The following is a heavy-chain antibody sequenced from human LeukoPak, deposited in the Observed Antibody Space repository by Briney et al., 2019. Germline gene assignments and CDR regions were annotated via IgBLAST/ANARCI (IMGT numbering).Heavy chain of an antibody. CDR2: IYSGGST. V-gene: IGHV3-53*01. D-gene: IGHD6-13*01. CDR3: ARIRGSSWYYFDY. J-gene: IGHJ4*02. CDR1: GFTVSSNY. Sequence: GGSLRLSCAASGFTVSSNYMSWVRQAPGKGLEWVSVIYSGGSTYYADSVKGRFTISRDNSKNTLYLQMNSLRAEDTAVYYCARIRGSSWYYFDYWGQGTLVTVSS.